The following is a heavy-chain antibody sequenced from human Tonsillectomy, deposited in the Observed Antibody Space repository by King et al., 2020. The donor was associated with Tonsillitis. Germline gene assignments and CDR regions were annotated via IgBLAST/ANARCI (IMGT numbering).Heavy chain of an antibody. CDR3: AKVDYDSILSPGFY. V-gene: IGHV3-30*02. Sequence: HVQLVESGGGVVQPGGSLRLSCAASGFTFSSYGMHWVRQAPGKGLEWVAFIRYDGSNKYYADSVKGRFTISRDNSKNTLYLQMNSLRAEDTAVYYCAKVDYDSILSPGFYWGQGTLVTVSS. CDR2: IRYDGSNK. D-gene: IGHD3-22*01. J-gene: IGHJ4*02. CDR1: GFTFSSYG.